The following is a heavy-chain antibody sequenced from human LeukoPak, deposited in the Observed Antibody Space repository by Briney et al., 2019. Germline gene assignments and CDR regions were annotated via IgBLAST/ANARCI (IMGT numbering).Heavy chain of an antibody. V-gene: IGHV4-61*02. CDR2: IYTSGST. CDR3: ARNVFSGWYYFDY. D-gene: IGHD6-19*01. CDR1: GGSISSGSYY. J-gene: IGHJ4*02. Sequence: SETLSLTCTVSGGSISSGSYYWSWIRQPAGKGLEWIGRIYTSGSTNYNPSLKSRVTMSVDTSKNQFSLKLSSVTAADTAVYYCARNVFSGWYYFDYWGQGTLVTVSS.